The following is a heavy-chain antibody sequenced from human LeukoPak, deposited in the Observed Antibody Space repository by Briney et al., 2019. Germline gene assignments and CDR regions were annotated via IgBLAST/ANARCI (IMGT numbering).Heavy chain of an antibody. V-gene: IGHV4-4*07. CDR1: GGSISSYY. D-gene: IGHD4-17*01. CDR2: IYATGST. Sequence: PSETLSLTCTVSGGSISSYYWSWIRQPAGKGLEWIGRIYATGSTNYNPSLESRVTMSVDTSKNHLSLKVTSVTAADTAVYYCARDRSTVTLWIPAFDLWGRGTLVTVSS. CDR3: ARDRSTVTLWIPAFDL. J-gene: IGHJ2*01.